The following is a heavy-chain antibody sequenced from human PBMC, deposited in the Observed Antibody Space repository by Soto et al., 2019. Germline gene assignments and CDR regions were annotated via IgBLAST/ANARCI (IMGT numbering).Heavy chain of an antibody. CDR2: IRSRANNYAT. CDR1: GFIFSGSA. V-gene: IGHV3-73*01. Sequence: LRLSCAASGFIFSGSAIHWVRQASGKGLEWVGRIRSRANNYATSSAASLKGRFTFFRDDSKNTAYLQMNNLKTEDTAVYFCARGQGAAIGDYYYHGMDVWGQGTTVTVSS. CDR3: ARGQGAAIGDYYYHGMDV. D-gene: IGHD2-2*02. J-gene: IGHJ6*02.